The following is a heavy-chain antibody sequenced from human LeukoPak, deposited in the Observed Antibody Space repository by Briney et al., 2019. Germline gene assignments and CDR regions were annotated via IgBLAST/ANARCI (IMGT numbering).Heavy chain of an antibody. CDR2: ISTTGGST. CDR1: GFTFTTYA. CDR3: AKDRHGDYGLGALDI. J-gene: IGHJ3*02. V-gene: IGHV3-23*01. Sequence: GGSLRLSCAASGFTFTTYALSWVRQAPGKRLEWVSTISTTGGSTYYADSAKGRFTISRDNSKNTLYLQMNSLGAEDTALYYCAKDRHGDYGLGALDIWGQGTMVTVSS. D-gene: IGHD4-17*01.